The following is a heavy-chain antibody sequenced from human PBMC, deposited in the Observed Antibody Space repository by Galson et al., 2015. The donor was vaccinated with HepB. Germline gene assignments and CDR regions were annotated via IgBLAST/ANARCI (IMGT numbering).Heavy chain of an antibody. D-gene: IGHD1-26*01. J-gene: IGHJ6*02. CDR2: INAGNGNT. V-gene: IGHV1-3*01. Sequence: SVKVSCKASGYTFTSYAMHWVRQAPGQRLEWMGWINAGNGNTKYSQKFQGRVTITRDTSASTAYMELSSLRSEDTAVYYCARDMKSYYRYYGMDVWGQGTTVTVSS. CDR3: ARDMKSYYRYYGMDV. CDR1: GYTFTSYA.